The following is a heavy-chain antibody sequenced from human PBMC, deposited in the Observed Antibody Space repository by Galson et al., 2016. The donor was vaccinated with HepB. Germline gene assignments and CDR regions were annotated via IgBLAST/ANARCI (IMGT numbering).Heavy chain of an antibody. CDR3: ARQSNIMGDIDY. CDR1: GYTFTSYG. D-gene: IGHD3-16*01. J-gene: IGHJ4*02. Sequence: SCKASGYTFTSYGISWVRQAPGQGLEWMGWISAYNGNTNYAQKLQGRVTMTTDTSTSTAYLHWSSLKASDTAMYYCARQSNIMGDIDYWGQGTLVTVSS. V-gene: IGHV1-18*01. CDR2: ISAYNGNT.